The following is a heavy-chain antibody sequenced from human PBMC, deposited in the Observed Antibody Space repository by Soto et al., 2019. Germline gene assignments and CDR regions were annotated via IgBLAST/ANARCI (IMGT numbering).Heavy chain of an antibody. J-gene: IGHJ4*02. CDR1: GFTFSSYG. CDR3: ATRGTTGQFDY. CDR2: TSHDGSNK. D-gene: IGHD4-17*01. Sequence: QVQLVESGGGVVQPGRSLRLSCAASGFTFSSYGMHLVRQAPGKGLEWVAGTSHDGSNKYYVDSVKGRFTISRDNSKNTLYLQMNSLRVEDTAVYYCATRGTTGQFDYWGQGTLVTVSS. V-gene: IGHV3-30*03.